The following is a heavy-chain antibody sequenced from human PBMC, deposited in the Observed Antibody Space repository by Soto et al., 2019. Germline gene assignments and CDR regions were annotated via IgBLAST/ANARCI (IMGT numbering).Heavy chain of an antibody. CDR1: GYTFTGYY. V-gene: IGHV1-2*04. D-gene: IGHD2-15*01. CDR2: INPNSGGT. CDR3: ARRRGWYCSGGSCYKSRQDYFDY. Sequence: GASVKVSCKDSGYTFTGYYMHWVRQAPGQGLEWMGWINPNSGGTNYAQKFQGWVTMTRDTSISTAYMELSRLRSDDTAVYYCARRRGWYCSGGSCYKSRQDYFDYWGQGTLVTVSS. J-gene: IGHJ4*02.